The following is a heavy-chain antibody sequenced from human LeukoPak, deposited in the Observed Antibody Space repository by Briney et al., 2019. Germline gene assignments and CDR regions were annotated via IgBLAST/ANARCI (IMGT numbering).Heavy chain of an antibody. CDR1: GFTFSSYG. Sequence: PGRSLRLSCAPSGFTFSSYGMHWVRQAPGKGLEWVAVIWYDGSNKYYADSVKGRFTISRDNSKNTLYLQMNSLRAEDTAVYYCAKEDYGSGSFDYWGQGTLVTVSS. D-gene: IGHD3-10*01. CDR3: AKEDYGSGSFDY. J-gene: IGHJ4*02. CDR2: IWYDGSNK. V-gene: IGHV3-33*06.